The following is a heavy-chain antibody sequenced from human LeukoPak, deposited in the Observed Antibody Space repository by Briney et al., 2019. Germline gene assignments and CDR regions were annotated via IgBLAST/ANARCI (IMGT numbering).Heavy chain of an antibody. V-gene: IGHV1-2*02. CDR3: AREFSSKLEWLAYVTGDDAFDV. CDR2: LNPKTGGT. CDR1: GYSFTGYH. D-gene: IGHD3-3*01. J-gene: IGHJ3*01. Sequence: GASVKVSCKAFGYSFTGYHLHWVRQAPRKGREGMGWLNPKTGGTNYARKFQGRVTMTRDTSINTVNMELSRLTSDDTAVYYCAREFSSKLEWLAYVTGDDAFDVWGQGTMITVS.